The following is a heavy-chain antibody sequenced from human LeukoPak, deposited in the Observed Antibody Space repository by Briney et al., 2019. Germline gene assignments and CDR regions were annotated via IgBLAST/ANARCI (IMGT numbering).Heavy chain of an antibody. D-gene: IGHD3-22*01. CDR3: AKPGVYSYYYDSSGYYS. Sequence: AGGSLRLSCAASGFTFSSYAMSWVRQAPGKGLEWVSAISGSGGSTYYADSVKGRFTISRDNSKNTLYLQMNSLRAEDTAVYYCAKPGVYSYYYDSSGYYSWGQGTLVTVSS. CDR1: GFTFSSYA. CDR2: ISGSGGST. V-gene: IGHV3-23*01. J-gene: IGHJ4*02.